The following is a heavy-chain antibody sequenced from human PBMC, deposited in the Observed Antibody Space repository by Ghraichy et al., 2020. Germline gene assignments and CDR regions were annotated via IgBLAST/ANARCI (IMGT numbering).Heavy chain of an antibody. CDR2: IKQDGSEK. V-gene: IGHV3-7*01. CDR3: ARKLRIENYYDSSGYPYYYYGMDV. CDR1: GFTFSSYW. J-gene: IGHJ6*02. D-gene: IGHD3-22*01. Sequence: GESLNISCAASGFTFSSYWMSWVRQAPGKGLEWVANIKQDGSEKYYVDSVKGRFTISRDNAKNSLYLQMNSLRAEDTAVYYCARKLRIENYYDSSGYPYYYYGMDVWGQGTTVTVSS.